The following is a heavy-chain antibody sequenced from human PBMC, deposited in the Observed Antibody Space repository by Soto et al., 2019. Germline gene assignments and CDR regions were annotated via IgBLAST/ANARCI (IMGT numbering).Heavy chain of an antibody. CDR1: GGTFSSFINYP. Sequence: QVQLVQSGAEVKKPGSSVKVSYKSSGGTFSSFINYPINWVRQAPGQGLEWMGGIVPNVGTVNYAQKFRGKVTITADKSTGTAYMELSSLRSEDTALYYCARRDTSGFLRYFDNWGQGTQVTVSS. J-gene: IGHJ4*02. CDR3: ARRDTSGFLRYFDN. V-gene: IGHV1-69*06. CDR2: IVPNVGTV. D-gene: IGHD3-3*01.